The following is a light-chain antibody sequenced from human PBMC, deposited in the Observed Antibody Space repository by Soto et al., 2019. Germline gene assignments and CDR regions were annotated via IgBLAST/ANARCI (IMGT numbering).Light chain of an antibody. CDR1: QSVSSSD. Sequence: EIVLTQSPGTLSLSPGERATLSCRASQSVSSSDLAWYQQKPGQAPRLLIYGASSRATGIPDRFSGSGSGTDFTLTINRLEPEDFAVYYCQQYGSSRTFGQGTKVEIK. CDR3: QQYGSSRT. CDR2: GAS. V-gene: IGKV3-20*01. J-gene: IGKJ1*01.